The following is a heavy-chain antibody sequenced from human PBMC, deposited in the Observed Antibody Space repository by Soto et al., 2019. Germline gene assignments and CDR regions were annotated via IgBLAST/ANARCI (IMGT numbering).Heavy chain of an antibody. D-gene: IGHD1-7*01. CDR1: GGTFSSYT. J-gene: IGHJ3*02. CDR3: AREFRDNWNYEAFDI. CDR2: IIPILGIA. V-gene: IGHV1-69*04. Sequence: SVKVSCKASGGTFSSYTISWVRQAPGQGLEWMGRIIPILGIANYAQKFQGRVTITADKSTSTAYMELSSLRSEDTAVYYCAREFRDNWNYEAFDIWGQGTMVTVSS.